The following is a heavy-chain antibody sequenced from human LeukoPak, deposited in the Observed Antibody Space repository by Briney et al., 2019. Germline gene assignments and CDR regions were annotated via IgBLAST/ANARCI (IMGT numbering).Heavy chain of an antibody. V-gene: IGHV1-69*13. CDR2: IIPIFGTA. CDR1: GGTFISYA. D-gene: IGHD2-2*01. CDR3: ASRLYCSNTRCRNFPFAY. Sequence: VASVKVSCKASGGTFISYAINWVRQAPGQGLEWMGGIIPIFGTANYAQKFQDRVTITADESTSTAYMELSSLRSEDTAIYYCASRLYCSNTRCRNFPFAYWGQGTLVTVSS. J-gene: IGHJ4*02.